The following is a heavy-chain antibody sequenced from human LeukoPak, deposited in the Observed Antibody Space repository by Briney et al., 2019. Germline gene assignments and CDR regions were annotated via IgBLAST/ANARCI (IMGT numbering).Heavy chain of an antibody. Sequence: SETLSLTCTVSTNSFSSTNYYWAWIRQPPRKGLEWIGEINHSGSTNYNPSLKSRVTISVDTSKNQFSLKLSSVTAADTAVYYCARRYYGSGSYNVWGKGTTVTISS. CDR2: INHSGST. D-gene: IGHD3-10*01. CDR1: TNSFSSTNYY. V-gene: IGHV4-39*07. CDR3: ARRYYGSGSYNV. J-gene: IGHJ6*04.